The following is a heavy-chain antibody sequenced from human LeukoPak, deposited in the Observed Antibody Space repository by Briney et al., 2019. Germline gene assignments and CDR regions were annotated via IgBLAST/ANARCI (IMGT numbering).Heavy chain of an antibody. CDR2: IIPIFGTA. CDR1: GGTFSSYA. D-gene: IGHD2-15*01. V-gene: IGHV1-69*05. J-gene: IGHJ5*02. CDR3: ARGSVAATPSDP. Sequence: SVKVSCKASGGTFSSYAISWVRQAPGQGLGWMGRIIPIFGTANYAQKFQGRVTITTDESTSTAYMELSSLRSEDTAVYYCARGSVAATPSDPWGQGTLVTVSS.